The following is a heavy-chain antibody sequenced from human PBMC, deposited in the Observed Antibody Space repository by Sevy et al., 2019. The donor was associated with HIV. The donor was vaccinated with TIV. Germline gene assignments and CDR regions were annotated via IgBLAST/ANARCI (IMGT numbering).Heavy chain of an antibody. J-gene: IGHJ4*02. CDR1: GFNFSIYG. CDR2: IWYDGSNK. Sequence: GGSLRLSCAASGFNFSIYGMHWVRQAPGKGLEWVALIWYDGSNKYYVDSVKGRFTIFRDNSKNTVYLQMSSLRAEDTAVYYCARGRDYGNFDYWGQGTLVTVSS. D-gene: IGHD4-17*01. V-gene: IGHV3-33*01. CDR3: ARGRDYGNFDY.